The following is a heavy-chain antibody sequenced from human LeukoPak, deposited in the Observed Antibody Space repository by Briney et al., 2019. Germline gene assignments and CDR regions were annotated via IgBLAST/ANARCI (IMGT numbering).Heavy chain of an antibody. V-gene: IGHV5-51*01. CDR1: GYSFSNSW. J-gene: IGHJ4*02. CDR2: VYPGDSDT. D-gene: IGHD6-13*01. Sequence: GGSLKISCKGSGYSFSNSWIAWVRQMPGKGLEWMGIVYPGDSDTRYSPSFQGQVTFSADKSISTAYLQWSSLKAADTAMYYCARQLGAAAGRVFFDFWGQGTLVSVSS. CDR3: ARQLGAAAGRVFFDF.